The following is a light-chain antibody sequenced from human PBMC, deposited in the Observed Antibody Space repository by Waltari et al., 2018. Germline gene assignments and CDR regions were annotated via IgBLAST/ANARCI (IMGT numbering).Light chain of an antibody. CDR3: SSRNGRANQVV. V-gene: IGLV3-19*01. J-gene: IGLJ3*02. CDR1: SLRTSY. Sequence: SSELTQDPAVSVALGQTVRITCQGDSLRTSYVSWYQLKPGQAPVLVIYGKDKRPSGIPDRISGDSSGATSSLTITGAQAEDEADYYCSSRNGRANQVVFAGETKVTVL. CDR2: GKD.